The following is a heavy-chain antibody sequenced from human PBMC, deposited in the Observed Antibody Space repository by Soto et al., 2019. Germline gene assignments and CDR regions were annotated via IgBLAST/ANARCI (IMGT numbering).Heavy chain of an antibody. V-gene: IGHV3-15*01. CDR1: GFTFTNAW. D-gene: IGHD2-8*01. CDR2: IKGKTDVGTT. J-gene: IGHJ4*02. Sequence: EVQLVESGGGLVKPGGSLRLSCAASGFTFTNAWMNWVRQAPGRGLEWVGRIKGKTDVGTTHYAAPVKGRFTISRDDSKSTLYLQMNGLKTDDTAVYYCTTDSALTKSLDYWGQGTLVTVSS. CDR3: TTDSALTKSLDY.